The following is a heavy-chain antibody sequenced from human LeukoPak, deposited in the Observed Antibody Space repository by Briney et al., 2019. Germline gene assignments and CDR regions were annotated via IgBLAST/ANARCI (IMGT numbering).Heavy chain of an antibody. V-gene: IGHV1-46*01. CDR1: GYTFTSYY. Sequence: GASVKVPCKASGYTFTSYYMHWVRQAPGQGLEWMGIINPSGGSTSYAQNFQGRVTMTRDTSTSTVYMELSSLRSEDTAVYYCARSNWNDVDWFDPWGQGTLVTVSS. J-gene: IGHJ5*02. CDR2: INPSGGST. D-gene: IGHD1-20*01. CDR3: ARSNWNDVDWFDP.